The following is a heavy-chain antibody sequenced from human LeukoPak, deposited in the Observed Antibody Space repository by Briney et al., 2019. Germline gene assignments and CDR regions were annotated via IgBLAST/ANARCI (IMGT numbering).Heavy chain of an antibody. CDR2: ITRSSGYM. V-gene: IGHV3-21*01. CDR3: ARGQHCGGDCFYFDY. CDR1: GFTFSTYS. D-gene: IGHD2-21*01. Sequence: GGSLRLPCAASGFTFSTYSMNWARQAPGKGLEWVSSITRSSGYMYYADSVKGRFTISRDNAKNSLYLQMNSLRAEDTAVYYCARGQHCGGDCFYFDYWGQGTLVTVSS. J-gene: IGHJ4*02.